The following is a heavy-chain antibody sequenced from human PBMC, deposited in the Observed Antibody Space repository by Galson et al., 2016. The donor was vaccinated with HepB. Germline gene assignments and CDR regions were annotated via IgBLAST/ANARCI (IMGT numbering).Heavy chain of an antibody. D-gene: IGHD6-19*01. V-gene: IGHV3-7*01. CDR2: VNRDGRGT. CDR3: LSGYTSGS. Sequence: SLRLSCAASGFTFTDSWMVWVRQAPGKGLEYVANVNRDGRGTHYMDSAKGRFTISRDNARNPVALQINSLRPEDTGLYFCLSGYTSGSWGQGTTVTVAS. CDR1: GFTFTDSW. J-gene: IGHJ3*01.